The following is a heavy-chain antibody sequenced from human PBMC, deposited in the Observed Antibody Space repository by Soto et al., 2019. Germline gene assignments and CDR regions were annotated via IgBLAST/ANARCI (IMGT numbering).Heavy chain of an antibody. J-gene: IGHJ4*02. V-gene: IGHV3-30-3*01. Sequence: QVQLVESGGGVVQPGRSLRLSCAASGFTFSNYIMHCVRQAPGTGLEWVAIILHDGNNKYYADSVKGRFTISRDNSKNTLYLQMNSLRTEDTAIYYCARDDEGGSYCDLGYWGQGTRVTVSS. CDR1: GFTFSNYI. D-gene: IGHD3-10*01. CDR2: ILHDGNNK. CDR3: ARDDEGGSYCDLGY.